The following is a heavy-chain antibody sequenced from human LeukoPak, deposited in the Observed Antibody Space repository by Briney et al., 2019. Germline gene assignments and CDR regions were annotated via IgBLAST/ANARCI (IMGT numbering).Heavy chain of an antibody. CDR1: GYTFTSYY. D-gene: IGHD2-2*01. J-gene: IGHJ6*02. CDR2: INPSGGST. Sequence: GASVKVSCKASGYTFTSYYMHWVRQAPGQGLEWMGIINPSGGSTSYAQKFQGRVTMTRDTSTSTVYMELSSLRSEDTAVYYCAREKEGYCSSTSYYDYPYYGMDVWGQGTTVTVSS. V-gene: IGHV1-46*01. CDR3: AREKEGYCSSTSYYDYPYYGMDV.